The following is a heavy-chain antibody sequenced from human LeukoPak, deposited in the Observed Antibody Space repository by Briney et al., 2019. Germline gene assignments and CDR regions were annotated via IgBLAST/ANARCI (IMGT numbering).Heavy chain of an antibody. V-gene: IGHV4-31*03. J-gene: IGHJ5*02. CDR2: IYYSGST. D-gene: IGHD6-6*01. Sequence: SQTLSLTCTVSGGSISSGGYYWSWIRQHPGKGLEWIVYIYYSGSTYSNPSLKSRVTISVDTSKNQFSLKLSSVTAADTAVYYCARGGAARRGANWFDPWGQGTLVTVSS. CDR1: GGSISSGGYY. CDR3: ARGGAARRGANWFDP.